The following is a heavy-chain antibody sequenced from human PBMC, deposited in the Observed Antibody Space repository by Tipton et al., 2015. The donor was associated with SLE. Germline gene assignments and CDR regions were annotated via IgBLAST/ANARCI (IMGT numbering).Heavy chain of an antibody. CDR3: ATTIPFTIFGVVIVPDAFDI. D-gene: IGHD3-3*01. CDR1: GYSISSGYY. V-gene: IGHV4-38-2*01. CDR2: IYHSGST. Sequence: TLSLTCAVSGYSISSGYYWGWIRQPPGKGLEWIGSIYHSGSTHYNPSLKSRVTISVGTSKNQFSLKLSSVTAADTAVYYCATTIPFTIFGVVIVPDAFDIWGQGTIVTVSS. J-gene: IGHJ3*02.